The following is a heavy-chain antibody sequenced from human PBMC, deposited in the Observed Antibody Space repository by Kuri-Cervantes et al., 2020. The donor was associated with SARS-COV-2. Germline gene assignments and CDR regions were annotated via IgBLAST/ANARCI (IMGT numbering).Heavy chain of an antibody. CDR2: IIPIFGTA. J-gene: IGHJ6*02. V-gene: IGHV1-69*13. Sequence: SVKVSCKASGYTFTSYGISWVRQAPGQGLEWMGWIIPIFGTANYAQKFQGRVTITADESTSTAYMELSSLRSEDTAVYYCARHKQLVQLTYQYYYYGMDVWGQGTTVTVSS. CDR1: GYTFTSYG. D-gene: IGHD6-6*01. CDR3: ARHKQLVQLTYQYYYYGMDV.